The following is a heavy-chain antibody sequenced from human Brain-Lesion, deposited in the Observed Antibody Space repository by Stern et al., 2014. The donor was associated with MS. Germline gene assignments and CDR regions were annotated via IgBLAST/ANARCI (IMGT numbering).Heavy chain of an antibody. Sequence: EVQLVESGGGVVQPGRSLRLSCEASGFGFEDHGMHWVRQAPGKGLEWVAGITWTSGTIAYADSVKGRFTIARDDAKNSLYLHMNGLRAEDTALYYCAKDMMDYFGSGTFGSFDHWGQGTLVTVSS. D-gene: IGHD3-10*01. CDR3: AKDMMDYFGSGTFGSFDH. CDR1: GFGFEDHG. J-gene: IGHJ4*02. V-gene: IGHV3-9*01. CDR2: ITWTSGTI.